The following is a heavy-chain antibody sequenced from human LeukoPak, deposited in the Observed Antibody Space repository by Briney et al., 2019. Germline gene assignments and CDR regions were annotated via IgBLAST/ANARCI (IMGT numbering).Heavy chain of an antibody. D-gene: IGHD3-22*01. J-gene: IGHJ4*02. CDR2: IYTSGST. V-gene: IGHV4-61*02. Sequence: SETLSLTCTVSGGSISSGSYYWSWVRQPAGKGLEWIGRIYTSGSTNYNPSLKSRVTISVDTSKNQFSLKLSSVTAADTAVYYCARGSRSYDSSGYYYDPAERKPDYWGQGTLVTVSS. CDR1: GGSISSGSYY. CDR3: ARGSRSYDSSGYYYDPAERKPDY.